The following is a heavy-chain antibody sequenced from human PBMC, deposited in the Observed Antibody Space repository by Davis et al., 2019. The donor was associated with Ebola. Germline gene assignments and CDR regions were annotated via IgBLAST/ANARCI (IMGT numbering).Heavy chain of an antibody. CDR1: GGSFSGYY. J-gene: IGHJ1*01. CDR2: INHSGST. Sequence: PGGSLRLSCAVYGGSFSGYYWSWIRQPPGKGLEWIGEINHSGSTNYNPSLKSRVTISVDTSKNQFSLKLSSVTAADTAVYYCARVVSSSWYLYFQHWGQGTLVTVSS. D-gene: IGHD6-13*01. CDR3: ARVVSSSWYLYFQH. V-gene: IGHV4-34*01.